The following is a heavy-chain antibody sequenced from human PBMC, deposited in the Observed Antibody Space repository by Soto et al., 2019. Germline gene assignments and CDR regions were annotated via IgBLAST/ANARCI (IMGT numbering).Heavy chain of an antibody. J-gene: IGHJ4*02. V-gene: IGHV3-33*01. CDR1: GFTFSSYG. D-gene: IGHD6-6*01. Sequence: SLRLSCAASGFTFSSYGMHWVRQAPGKGLEWVAVIWYDGSNKYYADSVKGRFTISRDNSENTLYLQMNSLRAEDTAVYYCARGIAARVAEFDYWGQGTLVTVPQ. CDR2: IWYDGSNK. CDR3: ARGIAARVAEFDY.